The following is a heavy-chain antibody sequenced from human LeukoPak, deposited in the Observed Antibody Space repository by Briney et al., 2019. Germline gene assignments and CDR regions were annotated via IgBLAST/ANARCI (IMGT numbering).Heavy chain of an antibody. D-gene: IGHD2-8*01. CDR3: ARALIGYYFDY. V-gene: IGHV3-21*06. Sequence: PGGSLRLSCAASGFTFSTYDMHWVRQAPGKGLEWVSSVSNSGDYIHYADSVKGRFTISRDNSKNSLYLQMNSLRAEDTAVYYCARALIGYYFDYWGQGTLVTVSS. CDR1: GFTFSTYD. CDR2: VSNSGDYI. J-gene: IGHJ4*02.